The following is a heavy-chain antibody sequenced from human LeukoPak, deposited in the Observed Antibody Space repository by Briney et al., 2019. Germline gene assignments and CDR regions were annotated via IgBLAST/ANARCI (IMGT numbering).Heavy chain of an antibody. CDR2: INHSGST. CDR1: GGSFSGYY. CDR3: ARGPPLYYYDSSGYQPLTETFDY. V-gene: IGHV4-34*01. D-gene: IGHD3-22*01. J-gene: IGHJ4*02. Sequence: SETLSLTCAVYGGSFSGYYWSWIRQPPGKGLEWIGEINHSGSTNYNPSLKSRVTISVDTSKNQFSLKLSSVTAADTAVYYCARGPPLYYYDSSGYQPLTETFDYWGQGTLVTVSS.